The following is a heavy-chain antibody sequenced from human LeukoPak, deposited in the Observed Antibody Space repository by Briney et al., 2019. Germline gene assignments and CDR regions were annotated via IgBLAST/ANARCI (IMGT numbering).Heavy chain of an antibody. CDR2: IIPIYTTT. V-gene: IGHV1-69*05. D-gene: IGHD5-18*01. Sequence: SVKVSCKASGGTFSSYAVSWVRQAPGQGLEWMGGIIPIYTTTNYAQKFQGRVTITTDASMSTAYMELSSLRSDDTAVYYCAGDAEWGVDTAMVMNYYYYMDVWGKGTTVTVSS. J-gene: IGHJ6*03. CDR3: AGDAEWGVDTAMVMNYYYYMDV. CDR1: GGTFSSYA.